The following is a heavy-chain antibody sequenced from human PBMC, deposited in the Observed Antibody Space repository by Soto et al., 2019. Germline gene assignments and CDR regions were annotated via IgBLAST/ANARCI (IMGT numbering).Heavy chain of an antibody. CDR1: GFTFSSYA. D-gene: IGHD1-1*01. Sequence: GGSLRLSCAASGFTFSSYAMSWVRQAPGKGLEWVSAISGSGGSTYYADSVKGRFTISRDNSKNTLYLQMNSLRAEDTAVYYCPGPVQLERGDYWGQGTLVTVSS. CDR2: ISGSGGST. CDR3: PGPVQLERGDY. J-gene: IGHJ4*02. V-gene: IGHV3-23*01.